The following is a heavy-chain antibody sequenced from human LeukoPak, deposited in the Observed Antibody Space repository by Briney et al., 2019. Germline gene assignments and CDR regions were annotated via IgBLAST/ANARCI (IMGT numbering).Heavy chain of an antibody. V-gene: IGHV4-59*01. D-gene: IGHD2-15*01. CDR1: GGSINSYY. J-gene: IGHJ4*02. CDR3: ARGRYCSGGSCYPHFDY. CDR2: IYYTGST. Sequence: PSETLSLTCTVSGGSINSYYWSWIRQPPGKGLEWIGYIYYTGSTNYNPSLKSRVTISVDTSKNQFSLKLSSVTAADTALYYCARGRYCSGGSCYPHFDYWGQGTLVTVSS.